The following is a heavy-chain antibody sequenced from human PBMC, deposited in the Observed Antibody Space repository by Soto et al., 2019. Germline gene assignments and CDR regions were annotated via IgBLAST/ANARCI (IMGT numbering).Heavy chain of an antibody. CDR1: GGPISSSSYY. CDR3: ARSAIATHWFFDL. Sequence: LPLTCTVSGGPISSSSYYWGWIRQAPGKGLEWLATIYYTGYTYHNPSLKSHVTISVDTSKNQFSLKLTSVTAADTALYYCARSAIATHWFFDLWGRGTLVTVSS. D-gene: IGHD5-18*01. J-gene: IGHJ2*01. V-gene: IGHV4-39*01. CDR2: IYYTGYT.